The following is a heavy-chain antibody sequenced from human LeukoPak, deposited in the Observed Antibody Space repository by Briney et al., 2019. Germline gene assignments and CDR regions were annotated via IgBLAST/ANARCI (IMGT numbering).Heavy chain of an antibody. Sequence: SETLSLTCTVSGGSISSYYWSWIRQPPGKGLEWIGYIYYSGSTNYNPSLKSRVTISVDTSKNQFSLKLSSVTAADTAVYYCARTSSIAARLNWFDPWGQGILVTVSS. D-gene: IGHD6-6*01. CDR1: GGSISSYY. J-gene: IGHJ5*02. CDR3: ARTSSIAARLNWFDP. V-gene: IGHV4-59*01. CDR2: IYYSGST.